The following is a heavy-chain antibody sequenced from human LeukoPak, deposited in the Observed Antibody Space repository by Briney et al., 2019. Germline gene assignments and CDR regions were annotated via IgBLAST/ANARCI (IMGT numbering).Heavy chain of an antibody. J-gene: IGHJ6*03. CDR3: AKGLRTGVGPYMGYHYYMDV. CDR2: ISGSGGSI. V-gene: IGHV3-23*01. D-gene: IGHD3-16*01. Sequence: PGGSLRLSCAGSGFTFSTYGMTWVRQAPGKGLEWVSAISGSGGSIYYADSVKGWFTISRDNSYNTVSLQMNSLRDEDTGVYYCAKGLRTGVGPYMGYHYYMDVWGKGATVTVSS. CDR1: GFTFSTYG.